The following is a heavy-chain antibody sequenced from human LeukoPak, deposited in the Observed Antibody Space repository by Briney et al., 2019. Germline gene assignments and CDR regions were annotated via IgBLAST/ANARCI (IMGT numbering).Heavy chain of an antibody. D-gene: IGHD5-18*01. J-gene: IGHJ4*02. V-gene: IGHV3-33*01. CDR1: GFTFSSYG. CDR3: SRDVSSYGYFTYY. CDR2: IWYDGSNK. Sequence: PGRSLRLSCAASGFTFSSYGMHWVRQAPGKGLEWVAVIWYDGSNKYYADSVKGRFTISRDNSKNTLYLQMNSLRAEDTAVYYCSRDVSSYGYFTYYWGQGTLVTVSS.